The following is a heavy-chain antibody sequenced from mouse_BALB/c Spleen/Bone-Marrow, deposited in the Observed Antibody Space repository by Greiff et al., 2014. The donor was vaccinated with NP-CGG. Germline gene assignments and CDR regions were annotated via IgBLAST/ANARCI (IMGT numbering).Heavy chain of an antibody. V-gene: IGHV2-9*02. Sequence: QVQLKESGPGLVAPSQSLSITCTVSGFSLTSYGVHWVRQPPGKGLEWLGVTWAGGSTNYNSALMSRLSISKDNSKSQVFLKMNSLQTDDTAMYYCARDPIYYDYDWYFEVWGAGTTVTVSS. CDR3: ARDPIYYDYDWYFEV. CDR2: TWAGGST. J-gene: IGHJ1*01. CDR1: GFSLTSYG. D-gene: IGHD2-4*01.